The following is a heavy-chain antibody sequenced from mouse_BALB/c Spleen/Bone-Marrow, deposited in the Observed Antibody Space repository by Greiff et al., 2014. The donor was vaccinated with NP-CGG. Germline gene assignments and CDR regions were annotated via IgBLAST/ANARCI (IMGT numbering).Heavy chain of an antibody. CDR1: GYSFTGYT. CDR3: ARDYYGFSYGFAY. CDR2: INPYNGGT. V-gene: IGHV1-18*01. D-gene: IGHD1-1*01. J-gene: IGHJ3*01. Sequence: EVQLEESGPELVKPGASMKISCKASGYSFTGYTMNWVKQSHGKNLEWIGLINPYNGGTNYNQKFKGKATLTVDKSSSTAYMELLSLTSEDSAVYYCARDYYGFSYGFAYWGQGTLVTVSA.